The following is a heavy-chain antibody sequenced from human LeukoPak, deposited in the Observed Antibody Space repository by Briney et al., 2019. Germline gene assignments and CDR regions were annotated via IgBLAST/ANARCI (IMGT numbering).Heavy chain of an antibody. Sequence: ASVKVACKASGGAFSSYAISWVRQAPGQGLEWMGGIIPIFGTANYAQKFQGRVTITADESTSTAYMELSSLRSEDTAVYYCARGRGYSYGNFDYWGQGTLVTVSS. CDR1: GGAFSSYA. V-gene: IGHV1-69*13. J-gene: IGHJ4*02. CDR3: ARGRGYSYGNFDY. CDR2: IIPIFGTA. D-gene: IGHD5-18*01.